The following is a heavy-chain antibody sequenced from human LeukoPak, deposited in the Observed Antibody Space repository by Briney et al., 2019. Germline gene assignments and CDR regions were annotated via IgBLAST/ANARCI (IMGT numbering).Heavy chain of an antibody. V-gene: IGHV4-59*01. D-gene: IGHD5-12*01. CDR3: ARGDSGYVSYYYYYGMDV. CDR1: GGSISSYY. CDR2: IYYSGST. J-gene: IGHJ6*02. Sequence: SETLFLTCTVSGGSISSYYWSWIRQPPGKGLEWIGYIYYSGSTNYNPSLKSRVTISVDTSKNQFPLKLSSVTAADTAVYYCARGDSGYVSYYYYYGMDVWGQGTTVTVSS.